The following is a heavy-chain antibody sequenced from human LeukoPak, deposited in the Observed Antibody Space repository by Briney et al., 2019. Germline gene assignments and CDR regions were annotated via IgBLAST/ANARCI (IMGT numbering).Heavy chain of an antibody. CDR2: IYYSGST. CDR3: ARVFHDWNYGGVYYYYYMDV. Sequence: SETLSLTWTVSGGSISSYYWSWIRQPPGKGLEWLGYIYYSGSTNYNPSLKSRVTISVDTSKNQFSLKLSSVTAADTAVYYCARVFHDWNYGGVYYYYYMDVWGKGTTVTVSS. J-gene: IGHJ6*03. D-gene: IGHD1-7*01. V-gene: IGHV4-59*01. CDR1: GGSISSYY.